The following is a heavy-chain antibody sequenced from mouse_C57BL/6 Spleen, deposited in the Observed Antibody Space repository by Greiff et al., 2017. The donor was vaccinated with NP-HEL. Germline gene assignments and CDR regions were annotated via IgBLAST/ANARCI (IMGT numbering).Heavy chain of an antibody. V-gene: IGHV5-9-1*02. J-gene: IGHJ1*03. CDR3: TRGSPRYYYGSSYGDWYFDV. Sequence: EVKLMESGEGLVKPGGSLKLSCAASGFTFSSYAMSWVRQTPEKRLEWVAYISSGGDYIYYADTVKGRFTISRDNARNTLYLQMSSLKSEDTAMYYCTRGSPRYYYGSSYGDWYFDVWGTGTTVTVSS. CDR1: GFTFSSYA. CDR2: ISSGGDYI. D-gene: IGHD1-1*01.